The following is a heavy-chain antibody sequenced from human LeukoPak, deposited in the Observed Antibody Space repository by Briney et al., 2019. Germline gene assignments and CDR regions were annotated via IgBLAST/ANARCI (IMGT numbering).Heavy chain of an antibody. J-gene: IGHJ4*02. CDR1: GFTFSSYS. V-gene: IGHV3-21*01. CDR2: ISSSSSYI. D-gene: IGHD6-19*01. Sequence: GGSLRLSCAASGFTFSSYSMNWVRQAPGKGLEWVSSISSSSSYIYYADSVKGRFTISRDNAKNSLYLQMNSLRAEDTAVYYCARVSLRSVAVAGMSISYDFDYWGQGTLVTVSS. CDR3: ARVSLRSVAVAGMSISYDFDY.